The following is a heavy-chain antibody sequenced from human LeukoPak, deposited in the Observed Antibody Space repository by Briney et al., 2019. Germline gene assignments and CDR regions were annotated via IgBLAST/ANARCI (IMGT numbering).Heavy chain of an antibody. CDR1: GFTFSDYY. D-gene: IGHD3-9*01. J-gene: IGHJ4*02. CDR2: ISGSGGST. V-gene: IGHV3-23*01. Sequence: GGSLRLSCAVSGFTFSDYYMSWIRQAPGKGLEWVSAISGSGGSTYYADSVKGRFTISRDNSKNTLYLQMNSLRAEDTAVYYCAKVGILTGYYIPFFDYWGQGTLVTVSS. CDR3: AKVGILTGYYIPFFDY.